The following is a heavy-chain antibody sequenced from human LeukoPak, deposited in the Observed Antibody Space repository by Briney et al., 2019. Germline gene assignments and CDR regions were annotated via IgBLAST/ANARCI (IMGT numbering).Heavy chain of an antibody. CDR2: IFYSGDT. V-gene: IGHV4-59*01. CDR1: GDSITSDY. J-gene: IGHJ4*02. D-gene: IGHD6-19*01. CDR3: ARQSRGWYVDY. Sequence: SETLSLTCTVSGDSITSDYWSWIRQPPGKALEWIGYIFYSGDTNYNPSLRGRVTISIDPSQSHFSLNLTSVTAADTAVYYCARQSRGWYVDYWGQGILVTVSS.